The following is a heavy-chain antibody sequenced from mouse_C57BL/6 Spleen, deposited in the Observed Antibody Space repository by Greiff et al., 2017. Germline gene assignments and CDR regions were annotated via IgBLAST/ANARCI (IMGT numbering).Heavy chain of an antibody. CDR3: ACTTVVDRYFDV. CDR1: GYTFTDYN. V-gene: IGHV1-22*01. J-gene: IGHJ1*03. CDR2: INPNNGGT. Sequence: VQLQQSGPELVKPGASVKMSCKASGYTFTDYNMPWVKQSHGKSLEWIGYINPNNGGTSYNQKFKGKATLTVNKSSSTAYMKLRSLTSEDSAVYCCACTTVVDRYFDVWGTGATVTVSS. D-gene: IGHD1-1*01.